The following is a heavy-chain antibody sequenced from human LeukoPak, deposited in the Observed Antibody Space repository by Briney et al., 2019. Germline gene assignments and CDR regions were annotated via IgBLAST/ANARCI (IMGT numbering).Heavy chain of an antibody. CDR3: ARSGLRNFDWSDSANRFDP. D-gene: IGHD3-9*01. CDR1: GYTFTNYG. J-gene: IGHJ5*02. Sequence: ASVKVSCKASGYTFTNYGISWVRQAPGQGLEWMGWISAYNGKTNYAQNLQGRVTVTTDTSTSTAYMELRSLRSDDTAVYYCARSGLRNFDWSDSANRFDPWGQGTLVTVSS. V-gene: IGHV1-18*01. CDR2: ISAYNGKT.